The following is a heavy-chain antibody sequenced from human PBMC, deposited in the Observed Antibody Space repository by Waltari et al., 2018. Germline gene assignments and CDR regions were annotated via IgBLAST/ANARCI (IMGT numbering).Heavy chain of an antibody. J-gene: IGHJ4*02. CDR1: GYTFTDYY. V-gene: IGHV1-69-2*01. CDR2: VDPEDGET. Sequence: EVQLVQSGAEVKKPGATVKISCTASGYTFTDYYMHWVQQAPGKGLEWMGRVDPEDGETIYAEKFQGRVTITADTSTDTAYMELSSLRSEDTAVYYCATGGHYGDYVGFDYWGQGTLVTVSS. CDR3: ATGGHYGDYVGFDY. D-gene: IGHD4-17*01.